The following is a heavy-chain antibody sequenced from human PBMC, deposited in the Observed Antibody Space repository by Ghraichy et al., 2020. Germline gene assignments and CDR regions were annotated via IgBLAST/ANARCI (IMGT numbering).Heavy chain of an antibody. CDR2: ITGSGDGT. Sequence: ETLSLTCAASGFTFSNYAMSWVRQAPGKGLEWVSAITGSGDGTYDTDSAKGRFTISRDNSKNTLYLQMNSLRAEDTAIYYCAKEKAAVGQGAFDYWGQGTLVTVSS. D-gene: IGHD6-13*01. J-gene: IGHJ4*02. V-gene: IGHV3-23*01. CDR3: AKEKAAVGQGAFDY. CDR1: GFTFSNYA.